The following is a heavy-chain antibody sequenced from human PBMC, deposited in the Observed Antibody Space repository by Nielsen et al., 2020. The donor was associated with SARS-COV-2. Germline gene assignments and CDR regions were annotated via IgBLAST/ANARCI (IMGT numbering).Heavy chain of an antibody. D-gene: IGHD2-2*01. CDR1: GNTLSGLS. V-gene: IGHV1-24*01. CDR2: FDPEDGGI. Sequence: ASVKVSCKVSGNTLSGLSMHWVRQAPGKGLEWMGGFDPEDGGITYAQKFQGRVTMTEDTSTDTAYMELSSLRSEDTAVYYCARSRGCATTSCYYIDPWGQGTLVTVSS. CDR3: ARSRGCATTSCYYIDP. J-gene: IGHJ5*02.